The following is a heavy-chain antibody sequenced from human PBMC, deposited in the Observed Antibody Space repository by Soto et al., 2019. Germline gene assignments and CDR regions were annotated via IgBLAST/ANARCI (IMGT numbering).Heavy chain of an antibody. D-gene: IGHD3-22*01. CDR3: APPPLRVYDSSGPSAY. Sequence: GASVKVSWKVSGDTLAELSRRWVRQAPGKGLEWMGGFDPEDGETIYAQKFQGRVTMTEDTSTDTAYMELSSLRSEDTAVYYCAPPPLRVYDSSGPSAYWVQGPLVPV. CDR2: FDPEDGET. V-gene: IGHV1-24*01. J-gene: IGHJ4*02. CDR1: GDTLAELS.